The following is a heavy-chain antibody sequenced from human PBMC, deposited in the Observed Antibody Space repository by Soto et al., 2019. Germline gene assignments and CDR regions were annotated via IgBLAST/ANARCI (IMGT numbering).Heavy chain of an antibody. Sequence: QVDLVQSGAEVKKPGASVTISCKASGSAITRYYIHWVRQAPGRGLEWMGIINPGGGSASYAQNLQDRVTIDKDTATGTVYRDLRSLRTEDTAVYYCARDTSGWSLNGLDVWGQGTTVNVSS. J-gene: IGHJ6*02. CDR2: INPGGGSA. CDR3: ARDTSGWSLNGLDV. D-gene: IGHD6-19*01. V-gene: IGHV1-46*01. CDR1: GSAITRYY.